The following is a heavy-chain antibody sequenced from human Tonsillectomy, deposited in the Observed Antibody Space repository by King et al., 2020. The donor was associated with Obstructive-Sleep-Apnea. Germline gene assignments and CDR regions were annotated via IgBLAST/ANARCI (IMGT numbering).Heavy chain of an antibody. J-gene: IGHJ2*01. CDR2: ISYDGSGK. D-gene: IGHD5-12*01. CDR1: GFTFSSYA. V-gene: IGHV3-30-3*01. CDR3: ARGGSVATIGLLVCYFDL. Sequence: VQLVESGGGVVQPGRSLRLSCAASGFTFSSYAMHWVRQAPGKGLEWVTVISYDGSGKYYADSVKGRFTVSRDNSKNTLYLQMNSLRADDTALYYCARGGSVATIGLLVCYFDLWGRGTLVTVSS.